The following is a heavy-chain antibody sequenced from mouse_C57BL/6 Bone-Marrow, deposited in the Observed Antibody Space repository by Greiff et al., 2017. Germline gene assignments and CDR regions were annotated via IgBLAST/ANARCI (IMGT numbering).Heavy chain of an antibody. D-gene: IGHD1-1*01. Sequence: VQLQQPGTKLVKPGASVKLSCKASGYTFTSYWMHWVKQRPGQGLEWIGNINPSNGGTNYNEKFKSKATLTVDKSSSTAYMQLSSLTSEDSAVYYCARGDYYGSRADYWGQGTTLTVSS. J-gene: IGHJ2*01. CDR3: ARGDYYGSRADY. V-gene: IGHV1-53*01. CDR2: INPSNGGT. CDR1: GYTFTSYW.